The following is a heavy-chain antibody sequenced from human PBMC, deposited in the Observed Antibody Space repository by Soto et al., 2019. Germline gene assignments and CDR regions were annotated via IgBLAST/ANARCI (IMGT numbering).Heavy chain of an antibody. J-gene: IGHJ5*02. CDR2: IYYTGST. Sequence: ETLSLTCSVSGGSISSYQWSWIRQPPGKGLEWIGYIYYTGSTNYNPSLKSRVTISVDRSKNQFFLKLSSVTAADTAVYYCARHAVVVVAATPSSWFDPWGQGTLVTVSS. CDR1: GGSISSYQ. CDR3: ARHAVVVVAATPSSWFDP. V-gene: IGHV4-59*08. D-gene: IGHD2-15*01.